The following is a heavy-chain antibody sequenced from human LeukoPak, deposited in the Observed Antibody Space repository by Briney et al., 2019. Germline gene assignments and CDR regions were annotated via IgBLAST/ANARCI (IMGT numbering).Heavy chain of an antibody. D-gene: IGHD3-16*01. CDR3: ARDRYDYVWGSYLYGMDV. Sequence: SETLSLTCTVSGGSISSYYWSWVRQHPGKGLEWIGYIYYSGSTYYNPSLKSRVTISVDTSKNQFSLKLSSVTAADTAVYYCARDRYDYVWGSYLYGMDVWGQGTTVTVSS. CDR2: IYYSGST. V-gene: IGHV4-59*06. J-gene: IGHJ6*02. CDR1: GGSISSYY.